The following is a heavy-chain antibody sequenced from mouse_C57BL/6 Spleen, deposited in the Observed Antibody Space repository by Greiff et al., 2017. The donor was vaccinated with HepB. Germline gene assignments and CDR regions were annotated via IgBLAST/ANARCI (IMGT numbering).Heavy chain of an antibody. J-gene: IGHJ3*01. D-gene: IGHD2-10*01. CDR2: ISYDGSN. CDR3: ARGALLILAY. Sequence: VQLKESGPGLVKPSQSLSLTCSVTGYSITSGYYWNWIRQFPGNKLEWMGYISYDGSNNYNPSLKNRISITRDTSKNQSFLKLNSVTTEDTATYYCARGALLILAYWGQGTLVTVSA. V-gene: IGHV3-6*01. CDR1: GYSITSGYY.